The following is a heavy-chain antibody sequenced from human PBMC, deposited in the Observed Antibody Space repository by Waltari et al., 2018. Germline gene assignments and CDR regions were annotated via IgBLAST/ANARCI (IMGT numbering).Heavy chain of an antibody. D-gene: IGHD5-12*01. CDR1: GFTFSSYS. CDR2: ISRSSSTI. V-gene: IGHV3-48*01. Sequence: EVQLVESGGGLVQPGGSLRLSCAASGFTFSSYSMNWVRPAPGKGLDWVSYISRSSSTIYYADSVKGRFTISRDNAKNSLYLQMNSLRAEDTAVYYCASFACGYDYPLWGYWGQGTLVTVSS. J-gene: IGHJ4*02. CDR3: ASFACGYDYPLWGY.